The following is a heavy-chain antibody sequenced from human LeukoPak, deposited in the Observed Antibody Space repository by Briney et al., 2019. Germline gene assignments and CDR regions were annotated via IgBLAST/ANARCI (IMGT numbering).Heavy chain of an antibody. CDR1: GGSISSSNW. V-gene: IGHV4-4*02. CDR3: ARTSPKPGAFDI. J-gene: IGHJ3*02. Sequence: PSETLSLTCAVSGGSISSSNWWSWVRPPPGKGLEWIGEIYHSGSTNYNPSLKSRVTISVDKSKNQFSLKLSSVTAADTAVYYCARTSPKPGAFDIWGQGTMVTVSS. CDR2: IYHSGST.